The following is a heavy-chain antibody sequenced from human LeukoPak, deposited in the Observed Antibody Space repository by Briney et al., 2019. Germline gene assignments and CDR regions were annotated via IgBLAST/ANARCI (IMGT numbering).Heavy chain of an antibody. CDR3: ASITGEVDY. D-gene: IGHD1-20*01. J-gene: IGHJ4*02. Sequence: SETLSLTCTVSGCSISSYYWSWIRQPPGKGLEWIGYIYYSGSTNYNPSLKSRVTISVDTSKNQFSLKLSSVTAADTAVYYCASITGEVDYWGQGTLVTVSS. CDR2: IYYSGST. CDR1: GCSISSYY. V-gene: IGHV4-59*08.